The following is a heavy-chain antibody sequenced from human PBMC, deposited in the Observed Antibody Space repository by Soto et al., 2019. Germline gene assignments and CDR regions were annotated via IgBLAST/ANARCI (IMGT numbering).Heavy chain of an antibody. Sequence: PSETLSLTCAVYGGSFSGYYWSWIRQPPGKGLEWIGEINHSGSTNYNPSLKSRVTISVDTSKNQFSLKLSSVTAADTAVYYCARGMSSAPYDFWSGSLDYWGQGTLVTVSS. CDR3: ARGMSSAPYDFWSGSLDY. V-gene: IGHV4-34*01. CDR2: INHSGST. CDR1: GGSFSGYY. J-gene: IGHJ4*02. D-gene: IGHD3-3*01.